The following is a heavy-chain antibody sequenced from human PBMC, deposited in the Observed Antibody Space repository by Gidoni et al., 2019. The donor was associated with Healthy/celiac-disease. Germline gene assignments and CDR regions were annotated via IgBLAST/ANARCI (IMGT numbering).Heavy chain of an antibody. CDR3: AKELERLHYYYGMDV. J-gene: IGHJ6*02. CDR2: ISYGGSNK. CDR1: GSTFRRYG. V-gene: IGHV3-30*18. Sequence: QVQLIECGGSVVQPGRSLRISSEASGSTFRRYGMHWGRQAPGKGLEWVGVISYGGSNKYYADSVKGRFTISRDNSKNTLYLQMNSLRAEDTAVYYCAKELERLHYYYGMDVWGQGTTVTVSS. D-gene: IGHD1-1*01.